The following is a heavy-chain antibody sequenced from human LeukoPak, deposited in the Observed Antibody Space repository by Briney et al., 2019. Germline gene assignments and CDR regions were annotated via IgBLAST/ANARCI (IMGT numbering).Heavy chain of an antibody. CDR3: TGAHKYSSGWYRVDAFDI. V-gene: IGHV3-73*01. J-gene: IGHJ3*02. CDR1: GFTFSGSA. Sequence: TGGSLRLSCAASGFTFSGSAMHWVRQASGKGLEWVGRIRRKANSYATAYAASVKGRFTISRDDSKNTAYLQMNSLKTEDTAVYYCTGAHKYSSGWYRVDAFDIWGQGTMVTVSS. CDR2: IRRKANSYAT. D-gene: IGHD6-19*01.